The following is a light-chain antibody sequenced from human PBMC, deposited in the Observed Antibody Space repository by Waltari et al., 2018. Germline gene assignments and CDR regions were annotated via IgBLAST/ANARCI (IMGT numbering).Light chain of an antibody. CDR2: GST. CDR3: QSYDTSLSVV. J-gene: IGLJ3*02. Sequence: QSVLTQPPSVSGAPGQRVTISCTGSGSNIGAGYDVHWYQQLPRAAPKLSIYGSTSRPLGVPARFFGSTSGTSASLAITGLQAEDEADYYCQSYDTSLSVVFGGGTKLTVL. V-gene: IGLV1-40*01. CDR1: GSNIGAGYD.